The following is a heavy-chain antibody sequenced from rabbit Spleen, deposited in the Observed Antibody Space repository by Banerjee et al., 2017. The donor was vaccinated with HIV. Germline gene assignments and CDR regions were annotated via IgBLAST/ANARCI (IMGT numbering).Heavy chain of an antibody. Sequence: QSLEESGGDLVKPGASLTLTCTASGIDFSRYYYMCWVRQAPGKGLEWIACSYAGSSGSTYSALWAIGRFTISKTSSTTVTLQLNSLTAADTATYFCARDTGTSFSTYGMDLWGPGTLVTVS. CDR1: GIDFSRYYY. CDR3: ARDTGTSFSTYGMDL. D-gene: IGHD7-1*01. J-gene: IGHJ6*01. CDR2: SYAGSSGST. V-gene: IGHV1S40*01.